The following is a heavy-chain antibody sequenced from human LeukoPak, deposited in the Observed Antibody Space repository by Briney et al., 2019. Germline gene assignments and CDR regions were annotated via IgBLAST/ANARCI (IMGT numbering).Heavy chain of an antibody. D-gene: IGHD3-10*01. V-gene: IGHV3-7*04. J-gene: IGHJ4*02. Sequence: GVPLRLSCAASGLTFHKYWLTWVPQAPGKGLECVVNINQDDTQIYYSESVVGRFTITSDNAKNALHLQMNSLRVEDTAVYYCARGYYYSGTYYLSFFDYWGQGTLVTVSS. CDR3: ARGYYYSGTYYLSFFDY. CDR2: INQDDTQI. CDR1: GLTFHKYW.